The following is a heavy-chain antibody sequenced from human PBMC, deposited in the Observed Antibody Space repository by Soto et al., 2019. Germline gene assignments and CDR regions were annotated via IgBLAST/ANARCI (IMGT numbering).Heavy chain of an antibody. CDR3: ARDPCGDRFDRYFDL. J-gene: IGHJ2*01. CDR2: ISYDGTTK. Sequence: QAQLVESGGGVVQPGRSLTLSCAASGFTFSSFAIHWVRQAPGKGLEWVAAISYDGTTKFYADSVKGRSTISRDNSKDPLDLQMDRLRGEDTAVYFCARDPCGDRFDRYFDLWGHGTPVTVSS. CDR1: GFTFSSFA. D-gene: IGHD2-21*02. V-gene: IGHV3-30-3*01.